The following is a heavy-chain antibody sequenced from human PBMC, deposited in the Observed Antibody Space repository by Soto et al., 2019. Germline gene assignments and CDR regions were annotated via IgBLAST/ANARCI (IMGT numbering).Heavy chain of an antibody. CDR1: GGSVSSGSYY. J-gene: IGHJ4*02. CDR3: ARDRMGSGWYSGVVY. Sequence: PSETLSLTCTVSGGSVSSGSYYWSWIRQPPGKGQEWIGYIYYSGSTNYNPSLKSQVTISVDTSKNQLSLKLSSVTAADTVVYYCARDRMGSGWYSGVVYWGQGTLVTVSS. CDR2: IYYSGST. D-gene: IGHD6-19*01. V-gene: IGHV4-61*01.